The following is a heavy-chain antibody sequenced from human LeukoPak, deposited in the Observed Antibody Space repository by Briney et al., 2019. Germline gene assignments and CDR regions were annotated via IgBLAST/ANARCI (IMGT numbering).Heavy chain of an antibody. Sequence: SETLSLTCAVYGGSFNGYYWSWIRQPPGKGLEWIGEINHSGSTNYSPSLKSRVTISVDTSKNQFSLKLSSVTAADTAVYYCARATAAAGYAFDIWGQGTMVTVSS. CDR3: ARATAAAGYAFDI. D-gene: IGHD6-13*01. CDR2: INHSGST. J-gene: IGHJ3*02. CDR1: GGSFNGYY. V-gene: IGHV4-34*01.